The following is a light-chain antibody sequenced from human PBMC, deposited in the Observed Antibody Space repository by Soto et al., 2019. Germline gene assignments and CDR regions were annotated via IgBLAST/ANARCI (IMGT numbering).Light chain of an antibody. CDR2: LAS. J-gene: IGKJ4*01. V-gene: IGKV1-33*01. Sequence: DIQMTQSPSSLSASVGDRVTITCQASQDIRNCLNWYQQKPGKAPKLLMSLASTLETGVPARFSGGGSGTDFTFTISSLQPEDIATYYCQQFDDLPRTFGGGTKVEIK. CDR3: QQFDDLPRT. CDR1: QDIRNC.